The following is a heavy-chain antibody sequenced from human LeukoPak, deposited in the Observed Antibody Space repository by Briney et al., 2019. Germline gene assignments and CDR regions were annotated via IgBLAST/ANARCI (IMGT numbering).Heavy chain of an antibody. CDR1: GFTFDDYG. Sequence: GGSLRLSCAASGFTFDDYGMSWVRQAPGKGLEWVSGINWNGGSTGYADSVKGRFTISRDNAKNSLYLQMNSLRGEDTALYYCAKSGRNYYYYYMDVWGKGTTVTVSS. CDR2: INWNGGST. J-gene: IGHJ6*03. V-gene: IGHV3-20*04. D-gene: IGHD2-15*01. CDR3: AKSGRNYYYYYMDV.